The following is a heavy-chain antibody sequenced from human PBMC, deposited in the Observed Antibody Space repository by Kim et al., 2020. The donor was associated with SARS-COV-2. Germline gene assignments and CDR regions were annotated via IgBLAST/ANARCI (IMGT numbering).Heavy chain of an antibody. J-gene: IGHJ4*02. V-gene: IGHV3-9*01. CDR1: GFTFGDYA. CDR3: AKDMVPYDSSGYYYVGGTGAGNFDD. Sequence: GGSLRLSCAASGFTFGDYAMHWVRQAPGNGLEWVSGISWNSGSIGYADSVKGRFTISRDNAKNSLYLQMNSLRAEDTALYYCAKDMVPYDSSGYYYVGGTGAGNFDDWGQGTLVTVSS. CDR2: ISWNSGSI. D-gene: IGHD3-22*01.